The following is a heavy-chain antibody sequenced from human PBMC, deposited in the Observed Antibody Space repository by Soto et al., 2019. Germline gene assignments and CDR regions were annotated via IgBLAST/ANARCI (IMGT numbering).Heavy chain of an antibody. CDR1: GFTFSSYA. Sequence: EVQLMESGGGLVQPGGSLRLSCAASGFTFSSYAMSWVRQAPGKGLEWVSVITGSGSTTYYADSVKGRFTISRDNSKNTLYLQMNGLSAEDTAVYYCARRGGALGYWGQGTLVTVSS. J-gene: IGHJ4*02. CDR3: ARRGGALGY. D-gene: IGHD3-16*01. V-gene: IGHV3-23*01. CDR2: ITGSGSTT.